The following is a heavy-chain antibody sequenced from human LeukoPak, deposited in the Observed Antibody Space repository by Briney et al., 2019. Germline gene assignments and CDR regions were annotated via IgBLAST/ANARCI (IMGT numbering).Heavy chain of an antibody. CDR2: INTDGNIM. Sequence: PGGSLRLSCAASGFTFSNSWMHWVRQTPGKGPVWVSCINTDGNIMRYADSVKGRFTISRDSGKNSVYLQMNSLTTDDTAFYFCAKELDTMFFDYWGQGALVTVSS. CDR3: AKELDTMFFDY. D-gene: IGHD3-10*02. J-gene: IGHJ4*02. V-gene: IGHV3-74*01. CDR1: GFTFSNSW.